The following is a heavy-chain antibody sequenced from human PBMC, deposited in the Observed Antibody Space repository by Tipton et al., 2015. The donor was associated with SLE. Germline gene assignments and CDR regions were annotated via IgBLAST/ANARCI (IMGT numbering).Heavy chain of an antibody. Sequence: QSGAEVKKPGASVKVSCKASGYTFTTYSITWVRQAPGQGLEWMGWVKTYNGDTNYSQNLQGRVTMTTDTSTTTAYMELRSLRSDATAVYYWGGEAFGGVMAYSAPWGQEPWSPSPQ. V-gene: IGHV1-18*04. J-gene: IGHJ5*01. CDR1: GYTFTTYS. D-gene: IGHD3-16*01. CDR2: VKTYNGDT. CDR3: GGEAFGGVMAYSAP.